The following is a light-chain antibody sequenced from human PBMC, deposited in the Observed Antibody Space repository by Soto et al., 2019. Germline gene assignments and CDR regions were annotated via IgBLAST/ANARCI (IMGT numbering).Light chain of an antibody. CDR1: RDVGSD. J-gene: IGKJ1*01. CDR3: LQDYGASWT. Sequence: QMTQSPSSLSASVGEKIIITCRASRDVGSDVSWYQQKPGQAPKLLIYAASNWYTGVPSRFSGSRSGTEFTLIISILQPEDVASYYCLQDYGASWTFGQGTKVEIE. CDR2: AAS. V-gene: IGKV1-6*01.